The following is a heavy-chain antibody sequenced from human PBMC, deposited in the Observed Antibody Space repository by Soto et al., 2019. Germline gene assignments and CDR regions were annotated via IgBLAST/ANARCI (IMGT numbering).Heavy chain of an antibody. CDR3: ARDSGNNWNSGENWFDP. Sequence: PSETLSLTCAVSGGSISSGGYSWSWIRQPPGKGLEWIGYVYHSGSTYYNPSLKSRVTISVDRSKNQFSLKLSSVTAADTAVYYCARDSGNNWNSGENWFDPWGQGTLVTVSS. J-gene: IGHJ5*02. D-gene: IGHD1-7*01. CDR1: GGSISSGGYS. CDR2: VYHSGST. V-gene: IGHV4-30-2*01.